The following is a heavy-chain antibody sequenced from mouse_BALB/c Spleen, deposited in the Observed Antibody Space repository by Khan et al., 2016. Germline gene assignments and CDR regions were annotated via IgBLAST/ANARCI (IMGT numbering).Heavy chain of an antibody. J-gene: IGHJ4*01. V-gene: IGHV1-9*01. Sequence: VQLQESGAELMKPGASVKISCKATGYTFSNYWIEWVKQRPGHGLEWIGQILPGTDSNNYNEKFKGKATFTADTSSLTAYIQLSSLTSAASAVSYCAGSADYYRSSYDAMDYWAQGTSVTVSS. CDR3: AGSADYYRSSYDAMDY. CDR1: GYTFSNYW. D-gene: IGHD2-12*01. CDR2: ILPGTDSN.